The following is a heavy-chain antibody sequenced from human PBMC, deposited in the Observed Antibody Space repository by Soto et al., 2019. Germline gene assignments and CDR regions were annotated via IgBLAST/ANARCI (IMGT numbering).Heavy chain of an antibody. J-gene: IGHJ6*02. Sequence: GESLKISCAASGFTFSSYSMNWVRQAPGKGLEWVSSISSSSSYIYYADSVKGRFTISRDNAKNSLYLQMNSLRAEDTAVYYCARDGTKYYYGSGSSYYYYGMDVWGQGTTVTVSS. CDR3: ARDGTKYYYGSGSSYYYYGMDV. CDR2: ISSSSSYI. V-gene: IGHV3-21*01. CDR1: GFTFSSYS. D-gene: IGHD3-10*01.